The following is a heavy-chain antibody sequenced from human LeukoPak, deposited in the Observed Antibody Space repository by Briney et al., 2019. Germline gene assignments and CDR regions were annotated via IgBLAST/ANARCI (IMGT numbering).Heavy chain of an antibody. V-gene: IGHV4-59*01. J-gene: IGHJ4*02. CDR2: IYYSGST. CDR3: ARGFKDYYDNSGYYYYFDY. Sequence: SETLSLTCTVSGGSITNYYWSWIRQPPGKGLEWIGYIYYSGSTNYNPSLRSRVTISVDTSKNQFSLKLTSVTAADTAVYYCARGFKDYYDNSGYYYYFDYWGQGTLVTVSS. CDR1: GGSITNYY. D-gene: IGHD3-22*01.